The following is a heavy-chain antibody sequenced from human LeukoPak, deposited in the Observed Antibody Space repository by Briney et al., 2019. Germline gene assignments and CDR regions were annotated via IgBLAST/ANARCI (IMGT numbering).Heavy chain of an antibody. CDR1: GYTFTSYY. CDR2: INPSGGST. CDR3: AREFDYYGSGSSLSY. V-gene: IGHV1-46*01. J-gene: IGHJ4*02. Sequence: GASVKVSCKASGYTFTSYYMHWVRQAPGQGLEWMGIINPSGGSTSYAQKFQGRVTMTRDMSTSTVYMELSSLRSEDTAVYYCAREFDYYGSGSSLSYWGQGTLVTVSS. D-gene: IGHD3-10*01.